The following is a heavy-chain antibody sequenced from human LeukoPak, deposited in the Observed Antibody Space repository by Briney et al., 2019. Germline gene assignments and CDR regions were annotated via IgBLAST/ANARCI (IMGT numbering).Heavy chain of an antibody. CDR3: ARAGSRVTMVRGVPYYYYYGMDV. D-gene: IGHD3-10*01. J-gene: IGHJ6*02. Sequence: SETLSLTCTVSGGSISSYYWSWIRQPPGKGLEWIGYIYYSGSTNYNPSLKSRVTISVDTSKNQFSLKLSSVTAADTAVYYCARAGSRVTMVRGVPYYYYYGMDVWGQRTTVTVSS. V-gene: IGHV4-59*01. CDR1: GGSISSYY. CDR2: IYYSGST.